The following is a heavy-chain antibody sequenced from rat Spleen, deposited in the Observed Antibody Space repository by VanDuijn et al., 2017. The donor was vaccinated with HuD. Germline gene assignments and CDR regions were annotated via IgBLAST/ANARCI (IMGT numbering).Heavy chain of an antibody. V-gene: IGHV5-7*01. CDR3: VREDLGINF. CDR1: GFTFSDYN. D-gene: IGHD1-9*01. Sequence: AASGFTFSDYNMAWVRQAPKKGLEWVATISYDGSSTYYRDSVKGRFTISRDNAQNTLYLQKSRLGSEDTAIYYCVREDLGINFWGQGVMVTVSS. J-gene: IGHJ2*01. CDR2: ISYDGSST.